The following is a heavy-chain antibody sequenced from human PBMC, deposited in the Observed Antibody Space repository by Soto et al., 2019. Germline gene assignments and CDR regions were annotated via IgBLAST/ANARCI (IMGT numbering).Heavy chain of an antibody. D-gene: IGHD2-2*01. CDR2: IYYSGST. CDR3: AXDIVVVPAGYYYYYGMDV. Sequence: PSETLSLTCTVSGGSISSSSYYWGWIRQPPGKGLEWIGSIYYSGSTYYNPSLKSRVTISVDTSKNQFSLKLSSVTAADTAVYYCAXDIVVVPAGYYYYYGMDVWGQGTTVTVSS. V-gene: IGHV4-39*01. J-gene: IGHJ6*02. CDR1: GGSISSSSYY.